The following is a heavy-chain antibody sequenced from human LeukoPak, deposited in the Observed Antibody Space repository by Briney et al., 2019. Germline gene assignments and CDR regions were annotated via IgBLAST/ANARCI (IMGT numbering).Heavy chain of an antibody. V-gene: IGHV3-23*01. CDR2: ISGSGGGT. CDR3: YTIGYSSSWPPNNWFDP. J-gene: IGHJ5*02. D-gene: IGHD6-13*01. CDR1: GFTFSSYA. Sequence: GGPLRLSCAASGFTFSSYAMRWVPPAPGKGLEWVSAISGSGGGTYYADSVKGRFTISRDNSKNTLYLQMNSLRAEDTAVYDCYTIGYSSSWPPNNWFDPWGQGSLVTVSS.